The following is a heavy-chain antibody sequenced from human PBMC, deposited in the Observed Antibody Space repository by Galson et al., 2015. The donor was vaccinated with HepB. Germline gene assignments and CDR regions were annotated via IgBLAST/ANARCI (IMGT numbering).Heavy chain of an antibody. CDR3: ARGRYCGSTSCYPFSYGMDV. J-gene: IGHJ6*02. V-gene: IGHV3-13*04. CDR2: IGTADDT. CDR1: GFTFSSYD. D-gene: IGHD2-2*01. Sequence: LRLSCAASGFTFSSYDMHWVRQTTGKGLEWVSVIGTADDTYYPGSVKGRFTISREIAKNSLYLQMNSLRVGDTGIYYCARGRYCGSTSCYPFSYGMDVWGQGTTVTVSS.